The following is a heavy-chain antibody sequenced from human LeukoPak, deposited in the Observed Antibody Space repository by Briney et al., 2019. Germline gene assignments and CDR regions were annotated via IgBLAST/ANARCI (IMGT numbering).Heavy chain of an antibody. CDR3: ARGNWEPADY. CDR1: GFTFSDYW. Sequence: GGSLRLSCAASGFTFSDYWMHWVRQAPGKGLVWVSGIKPDGSSTRYADSVKGRFTISRDNAKNTLYLQMNSLRVEDTAVYYCARGNWEPADYWGQGTLVTVSS. V-gene: IGHV3-74*01. J-gene: IGHJ4*02. D-gene: IGHD1-26*01. CDR2: IKPDGSST.